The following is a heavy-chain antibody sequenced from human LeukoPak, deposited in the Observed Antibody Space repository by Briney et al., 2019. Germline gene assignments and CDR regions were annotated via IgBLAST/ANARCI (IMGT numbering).Heavy chain of an antibody. CDR1: GFTVSSNY. CDR3: AKSTEVADAFDI. Sequence: GGSLRLSCAASGFTVSSNYMSWVRQAPGKGLEWVSVIYSGGSTYYADPVKGRFTISRDNSKNTLYLQMNSLRAEDTAVYYCAKSTEVADAFDIWGQGTMVTVSS. D-gene: IGHD1-1*01. V-gene: IGHV3-53*01. J-gene: IGHJ3*02. CDR2: IYSGGST.